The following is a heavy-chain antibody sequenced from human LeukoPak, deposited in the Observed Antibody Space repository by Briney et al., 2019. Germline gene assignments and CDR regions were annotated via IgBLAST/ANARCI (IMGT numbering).Heavy chain of an antibody. Sequence: PGGSLRLSCAASGFSFSSYWMTWVRQAPGKGLEWVANIKQDESEKNYVDSVKGRFTISRDNAKNSLYLQMNSLRAEDTAVYYCVMGFRTADWGQGTLVTVSS. CDR1: GFSFSSYW. CDR2: IKQDESEK. J-gene: IGHJ4*02. D-gene: IGHD1-1*01. V-gene: IGHV3-7*04. CDR3: VMGFRTAD.